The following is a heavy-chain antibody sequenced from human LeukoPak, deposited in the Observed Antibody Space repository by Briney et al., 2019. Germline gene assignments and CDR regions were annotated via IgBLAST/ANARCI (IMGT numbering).Heavy chain of an antibody. D-gene: IGHD3-10*01. Sequence: PSETLSLTCAVYGGSFSGYYWSWTRQPPGKGLEWIGEINHSGSTNYNPSLKSRVTISVDTSKNQFSLKLSSVTAAGTAVYYCARPTMVRGVKIDYWGQGTLVTVSS. V-gene: IGHV4-34*01. CDR1: GGSFSGYY. J-gene: IGHJ4*02. CDR2: INHSGST. CDR3: ARPTMVRGVKIDY.